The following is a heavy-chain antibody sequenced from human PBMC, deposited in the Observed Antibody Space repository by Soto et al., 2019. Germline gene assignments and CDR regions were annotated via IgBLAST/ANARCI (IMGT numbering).Heavy chain of an antibody. CDR2: INHSGST. J-gene: IGHJ5*02. V-gene: IGHV4-34*01. D-gene: IGHD4-17*01. CDR1: GGSFSGYY. CDR3: ARLYPVTTVVRYWFDP. Sequence: SETLSLTCAVYGGSFSGYYWSWIRQPPGKGLEWIGEINHSGSTNYNPSLKSRVTISVDTSKNQFSLKLSSVTAADTAVYYCARLYPVTTVVRYWFDPWGQGTLVTVSS.